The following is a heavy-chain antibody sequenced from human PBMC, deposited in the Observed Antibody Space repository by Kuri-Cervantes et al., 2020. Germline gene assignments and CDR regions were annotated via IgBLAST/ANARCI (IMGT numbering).Heavy chain of an antibody. CDR1: GYTFTGYY. D-gene: IGHD2-15*01. CDR2: INPNSGGT. J-gene: IGHJ3*02. Sequence: ASVKVSCKASGYTFTGYYMHWVRQAAGQGLEWMGWINPNSGGTNYAQKFQGWVTMTRDTSISTAYMELSRLRSEDTAVYYCARGGYCSGGSCYDDAFDIWGQGTMVTVSS. CDR3: ARGGYCSGGSCYDDAFDI. V-gene: IGHV1-2*04.